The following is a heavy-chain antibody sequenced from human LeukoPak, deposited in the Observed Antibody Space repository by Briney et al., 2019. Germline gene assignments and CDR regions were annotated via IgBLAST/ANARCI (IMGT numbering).Heavy chain of an antibody. CDR1: GFTFSSYA. V-gene: IGHV3-23*01. CDR3: ATSVTGYSSRFYY. D-gene: IGHD6-19*01. CDR2: ISGSGGST. Sequence: PGGSLRLSCAASGFTFSSYAMSWVRQAPGKGLEWVSAISGSGGSTYYADSVKGRFTISRDNSKNTLYLQMNSLRAEDTAVYYCATSVTGYSSRFYYWGQGTLVTVSP. J-gene: IGHJ4*02.